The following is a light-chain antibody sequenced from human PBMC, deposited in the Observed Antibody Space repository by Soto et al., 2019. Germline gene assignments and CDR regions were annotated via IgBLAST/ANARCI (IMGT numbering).Light chain of an antibody. Sequence: EIVMTQSPATLSVSPGERATLSCRASQSVGSDLAWYQQKPGQAPRLVIYTASSRATGIPDRFSGSGSGTDFTLTISRLEPEDFAVYYCLQYGTSRTFGQGTKLEI. CDR1: QSVGSD. CDR3: LQYGTSRT. CDR2: TAS. J-gene: IGKJ2*01. V-gene: IGKV3-20*01.